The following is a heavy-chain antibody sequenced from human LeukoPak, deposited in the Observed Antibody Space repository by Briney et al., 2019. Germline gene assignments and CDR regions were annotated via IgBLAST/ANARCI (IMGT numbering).Heavy chain of an antibody. D-gene: IGHD6-19*01. Sequence: PGGSLRLSCAASGFTFDDYAMHWVRQVPGKGLEWVSGINWNTNSIKYADSVKGRFTISRDNAKNSLYLQMNSLRAEDTAFYYCAKGSSGWSTDAFDIWGQGTMVTVSS. CDR1: GFTFDDYA. J-gene: IGHJ3*02. V-gene: IGHV3-9*01. CDR3: AKGSSGWSTDAFDI. CDR2: INWNTNSI.